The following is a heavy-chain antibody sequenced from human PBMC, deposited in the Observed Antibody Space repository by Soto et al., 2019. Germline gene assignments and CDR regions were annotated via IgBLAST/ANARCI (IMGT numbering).Heavy chain of an antibody. CDR1: GYTFTHYA. Sequence: QVQLVQSGAEVKKPRASVKVSCTASGYTFTHYAIHWVRHAPGQRLEWMGFINAGSGNTKYSQPFQGRLTFTKDTSASTAYMDLSSLRSEDTAIYYCARGLAADGAWGQGTLVTVSS. J-gene: IGHJ5*02. CDR2: INAGSGNT. V-gene: IGHV1-3*01. CDR3: ARGLAADGA. D-gene: IGHD6-13*01.